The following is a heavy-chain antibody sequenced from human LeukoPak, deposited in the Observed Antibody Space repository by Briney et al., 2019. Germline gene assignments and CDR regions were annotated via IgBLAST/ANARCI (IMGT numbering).Heavy chain of an antibody. CDR2: IYTSGST. D-gene: IGHD3-3*01. V-gene: IGHV4-61*02. J-gene: IGHJ6*03. CDR3: AAQPGAYDFWSGYSRGYYYYYMDV. Sequence: SETLSLTCTVSGGSITSGSYYWNWIRQPAGKGLEWIGRIYTSGSTNYNPSLKSRVTISVDTSKNQFSLKLSSVTAADTAVYYCAAQPGAYDFWSGYSRGYYYYYMDVWGKGTTVTVSS. CDR1: GGSITSGSYY.